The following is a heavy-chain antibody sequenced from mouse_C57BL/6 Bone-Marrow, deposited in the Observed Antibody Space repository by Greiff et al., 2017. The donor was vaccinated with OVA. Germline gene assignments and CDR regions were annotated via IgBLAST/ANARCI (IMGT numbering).Heavy chain of an antibody. CDR1: GFTFSDYG. J-gene: IGHJ1*03. CDR2: ISSGSSTI. V-gene: IGHV5-17*01. CDR3: ARINYWYFDV. Sequence: DVHLVESGGGLVKPGGSLKLSCAASGFTFSDYGMHWVRQAPEKGLEWVAYISSGSSTIYYADTVQGRFTISRDNAKNTLFLQMTSLRSEDTAMYYCARINYWYFDVWGTGTTVAVSS.